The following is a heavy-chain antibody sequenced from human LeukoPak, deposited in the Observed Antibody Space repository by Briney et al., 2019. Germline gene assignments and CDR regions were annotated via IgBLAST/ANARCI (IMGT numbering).Heavy chain of an antibody. V-gene: IGHV3-23*01. CDR2: IIGGAGST. Sequence: PGGSLRLSCAASGFTFSSYSMNWVRQAPGKGLEWVSGIIGGAGSTYYADSVKGRFTISGDNSKNTLFLQINSLRAEDTAVYYCAHGAMYQLDYWGQGTLVTVSS. CDR1: GFTFSSYS. J-gene: IGHJ4*02. CDR3: AHGAMYQLDY. D-gene: IGHD2-2*01.